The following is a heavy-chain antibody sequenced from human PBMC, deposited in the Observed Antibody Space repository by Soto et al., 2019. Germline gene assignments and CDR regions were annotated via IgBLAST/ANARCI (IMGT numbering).Heavy chain of an antibody. CDR3: ASSGLTYLYYYYMDV. CDR2: ISSSSSSI. Sequence: GSLRLSCAASGFTFSSYNMNWVRQTPGRGLEWISYISSSSSSIYYADSVLGRFTISRDNAKNSLYLQMNSLRAEDTAVYYCASSGLTYLYYYYMDVWGRGTSVTVS. V-gene: IGHV3-48*04. J-gene: IGHJ6*03. CDR1: GFTFSSYN. D-gene: IGHD6-19*01.